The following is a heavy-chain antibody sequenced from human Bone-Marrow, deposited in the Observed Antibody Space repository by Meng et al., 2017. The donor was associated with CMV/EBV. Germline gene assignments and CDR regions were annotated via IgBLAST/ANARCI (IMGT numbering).Heavy chain of an antibody. CDR3: AKESGTGGKFDY. D-gene: IGHD1-26*01. V-gene: IGHV3-33*06. Sequence: SCAASGLTFSSYGMHWVRQAPGKGLEWVAVIWYDGSNKYYADSVKGRFTISRDNSKNTLYLQMNSLRAEDTAVYYCAKESGTGGKFDYWGQGTLVTVSS. CDR2: IWYDGSNK. J-gene: IGHJ4*02. CDR1: GLTFSSYG.